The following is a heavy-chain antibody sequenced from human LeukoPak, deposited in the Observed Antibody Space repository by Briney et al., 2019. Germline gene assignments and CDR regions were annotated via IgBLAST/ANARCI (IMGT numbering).Heavy chain of an antibody. J-gene: IGHJ4*02. D-gene: IGHD3-22*01. CDR1: GFTFSSYG. CDR2: ISGSSSYI. Sequence: PGGSLRLSCAASGFTFSSYGMHWVRQAPGKGLEWVSSISGSSSYIYYADSVKGRFTISRDNAKNSLYLQMNNLRAEDTAVYYCAKDNHYSDSGTYYYYFDYWGQGTLVTVSS. CDR3: AKDNHYSDSGTYYYYFDY. V-gene: IGHV3-21*01.